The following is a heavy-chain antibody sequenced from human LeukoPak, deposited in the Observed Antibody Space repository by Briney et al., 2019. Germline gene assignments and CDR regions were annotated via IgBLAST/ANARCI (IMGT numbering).Heavy chain of an antibody. CDR3: ARAVVVRNRRYYYYYYMDV. CDR1: GGSISSYY. CDR2: IYYSGST. Sequence: SETLSLTCTVSGGSISSYYWGWIRQPPGKGLEWIGSIYYSGSTYYNPSLKSRVTISVDTSKNQFSLKLSSVTAADTAVYYCARAVVVRNRRYYYYYYMDVWGKGTTVIVSS. J-gene: IGHJ6*03. V-gene: IGHV4-39*07. D-gene: IGHD2-15*01.